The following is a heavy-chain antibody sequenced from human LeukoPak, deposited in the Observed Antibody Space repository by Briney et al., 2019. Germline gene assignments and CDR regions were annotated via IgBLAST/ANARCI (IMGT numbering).Heavy chain of an antibody. V-gene: IGHV5-51*01. Sequence: PGQSRKIPCKGPGYTFTNYWTGWVGQIPGKGLEWMGIIYPGDSDTRYSPSVQGQVTISADKSISTAYLQWSSLKASDTAMYYCARQGIAVAGPKDAFDIWGQGTMVTVSS. CDR1: GYTFTNYW. D-gene: IGHD6-19*01. CDR3: ARQGIAVAGPKDAFDI. CDR2: IYPGDSDT. J-gene: IGHJ3*02.